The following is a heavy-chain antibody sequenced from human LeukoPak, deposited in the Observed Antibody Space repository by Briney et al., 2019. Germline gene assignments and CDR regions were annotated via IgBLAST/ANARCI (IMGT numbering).Heavy chain of an antibody. J-gene: IGHJ4*02. Sequence: GGSLRLSCAASGFTFSSYWMSWVRQAPGKGLEWVANIKEDGSEKYYVDSVKGRFTISRDNAKNSLYLQMNSLRAEDTAVYYCARADLGDCSCTSCYTGYFDYWGQGTLVTVSS. D-gene: IGHD2-2*02. V-gene: IGHV3-7*01. CDR3: ARADLGDCSCTSCYTGYFDY. CDR2: IKEDGSEK. CDR1: GFTFSSYW.